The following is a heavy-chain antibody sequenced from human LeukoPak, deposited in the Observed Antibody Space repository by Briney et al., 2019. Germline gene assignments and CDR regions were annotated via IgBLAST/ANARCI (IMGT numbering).Heavy chain of an antibody. V-gene: IGHV4-4*02. CDR1: GGSISGDNW. D-gene: IGHD3-22*01. Sequence: PSGTLSLTCAVSGGSISGDNWRSWVRQPPGKGLEWIGEIHHSGSTKDNPSLKSRVTISVDKSKKQFSLRLSSVTAADTAVYYCARRNYYDSTGYWNNWGQGTLVTVSS. CDR3: ARRNYYDSTGYWNN. J-gene: IGHJ4*02. CDR2: IHHSGST.